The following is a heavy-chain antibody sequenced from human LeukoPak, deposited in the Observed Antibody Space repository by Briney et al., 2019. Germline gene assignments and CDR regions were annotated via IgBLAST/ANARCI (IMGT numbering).Heavy chain of an antibody. Sequence: GGSLRLSCAASGFTFSSYGMHCVRQAPGKGLEWVAVISYDGSNKYYADSVKGRFTISRDNSKNTLYLQMNSLRAEDTAVYYCAKGKLERSYYYGMDVWGQGTTVTVSS. J-gene: IGHJ6*02. CDR1: GFTFSSYG. CDR3: AKGKLERSYYYGMDV. CDR2: ISYDGSNK. D-gene: IGHD1-1*01. V-gene: IGHV3-30*18.